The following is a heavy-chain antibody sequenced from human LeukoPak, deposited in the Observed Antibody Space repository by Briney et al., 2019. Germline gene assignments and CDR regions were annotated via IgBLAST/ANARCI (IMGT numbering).Heavy chain of an antibody. Sequence: GASVKVSCKASGYTFTGYYMHWVRQAPGQGLEWMGWINPNSSGTNYAQKFQGRVTMTRDTSISTAYMELSRLRSDDTAVYYCASLGYSSSSGKVDYWGQGTLVTVSS. CDR3: ASLGYSSSSGKVDY. CDR2: INPNSSGT. V-gene: IGHV1-2*02. D-gene: IGHD6-6*01. J-gene: IGHJ4*02. CDR1: GYTFTGYY.